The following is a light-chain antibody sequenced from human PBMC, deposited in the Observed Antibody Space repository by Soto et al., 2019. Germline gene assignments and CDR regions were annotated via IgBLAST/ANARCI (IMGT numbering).Light chain of an antibody. CDR2: AAS. J-gene: IGKJ2*01. CDR1: QTISTY. Sequence: DIQMTQSPSSLSASVGDRVTITCRASQTISTYLNWYQQEPGKAPKLLIYAASSLQSGVPARFSGSGSGTDFTLAISSLQPEDFAAYYCQQSHGIPYTFGQGTKLEIK. CDR3: QQSHGIPYT. V-gene: IGKV1-39*01.